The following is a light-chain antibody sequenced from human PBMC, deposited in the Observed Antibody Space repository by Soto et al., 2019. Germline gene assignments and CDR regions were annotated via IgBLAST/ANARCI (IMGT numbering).Light chain of an antibody. Sequence: QSALTQPASVSGSPGQSITISCTGSSIDVGAYNFVSWYQQHPGKAPKLIIYDVTNRPSGVSNRFSGSKSDNTASLTISGLQAEDEADYCCSSYTTSSTQVFGGGTQLTVL. CDR3: SSYTTSSTQV. J-gene: IGLJ7*01. V-gene: IGLV2-14*03. CDR2: DVT. CDR1: SIDVGAYNF.